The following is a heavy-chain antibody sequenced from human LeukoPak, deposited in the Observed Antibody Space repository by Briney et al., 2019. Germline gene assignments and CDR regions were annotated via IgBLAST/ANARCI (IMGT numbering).Heavy chain of an antibody. CDR1: GFTFSTYS. D-gene: IGHD4-23*01. V-gene: IGHV3-21*01. CDR2: IASSSNI. J-gene: IGHJ4*02. CDR3: ARGRPHGNDY. Sequence: GGSLRLSCAASGFTFSTYSMNWVRQAPGKGLEWVSSIASSSNIYYADSVKGRFTISRDNAKNSLYLQMNSLRAEDTAVYYCARGRPHGNDYWGQGTLVTVSS.